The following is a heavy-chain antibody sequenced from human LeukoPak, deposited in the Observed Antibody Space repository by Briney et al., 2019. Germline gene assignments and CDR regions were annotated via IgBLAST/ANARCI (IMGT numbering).Heavy chain of an antibody. CDR2: VYGGGTT. V-gene: IGHV3-53*01. CDR1: GFTVSSNF. J-gene: IGHJ4*02. CDR3: ARIDSSGFYPAY. Sequence: GGSLRLSCAASGFTVSSNFMSWVRQAPGKGLEWVSVVYGGGTTYYADSVKGRFTISRDNSKNALYLQMNSPRVEDTAVYYCARIDSSGFYPAYWGQGTLVTVSS. D-gene: IGHD3-22*01.